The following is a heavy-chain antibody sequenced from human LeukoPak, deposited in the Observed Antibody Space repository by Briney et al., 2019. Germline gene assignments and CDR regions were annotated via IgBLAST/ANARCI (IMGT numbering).Heavy chain of an antibody. V-gene: IGHV4-59*08. CDR3: ARSGYYYYGMDV. CDR1: GGSISSYY. CDR2: IYYSGST. Sequence: PSETLSLTCTVSGGSISSYYWSWIRQPPGKGLEWIGYIYYSGSTNYNPSLKNRVTISVDTSKNQFSLKLSSVTAADTAVYYCARSGYYYYGMDVWGQGTTVTVSS. J-gene: IGHJ6*02.